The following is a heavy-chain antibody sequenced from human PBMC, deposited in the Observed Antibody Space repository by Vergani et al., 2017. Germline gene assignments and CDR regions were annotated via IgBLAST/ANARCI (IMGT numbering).Heavy chain of an antibody. Sequence: QVQLVESGGGVVQPGRSLRLSCAASGFTFSSYRMHWVRQAPGKGLEWVAVISYDGSNKYYADSVKGRFTISRDNSKNTLYLQMNSLRAEDTAVYYCAKGIYDFWSGYDYYYMDVWGKGTTVTVSS. V-gene: IGHV3-30*18. CDR3: AKGIYDFWSGYDYYYMDV. J-gene: IGHJ6*03. CDR2: ISYDGSNK. CDR1: GFTFSSYR. D-gene: IGHD3-3*01.